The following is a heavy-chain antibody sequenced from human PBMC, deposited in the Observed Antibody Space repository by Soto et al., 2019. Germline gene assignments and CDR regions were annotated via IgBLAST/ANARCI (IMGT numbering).Heavy chain of an antibody. CDR2: IIPIFGTA. J-gene: IGHJ6*02. V-gene: IGHV1-69*13. CDR1: GGTFSSYA. Sequence: SVKVSCKASGGTFSSYAISWVRQAPGQGLEWMGGIIPIFGTANYAQEFQGRVTITADESTSTAYMELSSLRSEDTAVYYCARTYYDFWSGYYTYYYYGMDVWGQGTTVTVSS. CDR3: ARTYYDFWSGYYTYYYYGMDV. D-gene: IGHD3-3*01.